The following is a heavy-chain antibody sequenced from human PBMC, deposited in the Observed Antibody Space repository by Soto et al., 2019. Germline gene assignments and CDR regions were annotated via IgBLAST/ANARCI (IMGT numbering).Heavy chain of an antibody. CDR1: GFRFSEYY. V-gene: IGHV3-11*05. J-gene: IGHJ4*02. CDR2: IDSSSGYT. D-gene: IGHD1-26*01. CDR3: ARDLRRNSGSYFDY. Sequence: QVQLVESGGGLVKPGGSLRLSCAASGFRFSEYYMSWIRQAPGKGLEWISYIDSSSGYTNYADSVKGRFTISRDNAKNSLYLQVSSLRAEDTAIYYCARDLRRNSGSYFDYWGQGTPVTVSS.